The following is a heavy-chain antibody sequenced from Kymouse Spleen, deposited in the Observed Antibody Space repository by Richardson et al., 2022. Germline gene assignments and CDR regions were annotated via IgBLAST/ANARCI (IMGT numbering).Heavy chain of an antibody. V-gene: IGHV3-23*04. CDR2: ISGSGGST. J-gene: IGHJ5*02. D-gene: IGHD3-9*01. Sequence: EVQLVESGGGLVQPGGSLRLSCAASGFTFSSYAMSWVRQAPGKGLEWVSAISGSGGSTYYADSVKGRFTISRDNSKNTLYLQMNSLRAEDTAVYYCAKGNFIRYFDWLMFDPWGQGTLVTVSS. CDR3: AKGNFIRYFDWLMFDP. CDR1: GFTFSSYA.